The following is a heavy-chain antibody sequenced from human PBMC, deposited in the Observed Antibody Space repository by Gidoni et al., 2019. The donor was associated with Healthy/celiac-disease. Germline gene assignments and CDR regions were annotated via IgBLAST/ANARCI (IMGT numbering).Heavy chain of an antibody. CDR2: INHSGST. D-gene: IGHD2-21*01. V-gene: IGHV4-34*01. CDR3: ARVRIVVIWSSMTYYYYGMDV. Sequence: QVQLQQWGAGLLKPSETLSLTCAVYGGSFSGYYWSWIRQPPGKGLEWIGEINHSGSTNYNPSLKSRVTISVDTSKNQFSLKLSSVTAADTAVYYCARVRIVVIWSSMTYYYYGMDVWGQGTTVTVSS. J-gene: IGHJ6*02. CDR1: GGSFSGYY.